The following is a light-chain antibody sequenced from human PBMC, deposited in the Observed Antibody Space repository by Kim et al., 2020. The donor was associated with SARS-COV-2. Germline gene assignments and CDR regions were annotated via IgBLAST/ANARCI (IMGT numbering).Light chain of an antibody. Sequence: ASVGDRVTITCRASQSIGGCLAWYQQKPGKAPKLLIYDASSVESGVPSRFSGSGSGTEFTLTISSLQPDDSATYYCQHHSTYPITFGQGTRLEIK. CDR2: DAS. V-gene: IGKV1-5*01. CDR3: QHHSTYPIT. CDR1: QSIGGC. J-gene: IGKJ5*01.